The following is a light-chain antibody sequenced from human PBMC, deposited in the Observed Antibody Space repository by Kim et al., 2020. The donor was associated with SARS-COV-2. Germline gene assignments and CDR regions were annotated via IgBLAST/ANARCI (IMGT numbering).Light chain of an antibody. CDR1: QSVLYSSNNENY. CDR2: WAS. V-gene: IGKV4-1*01. J-gene: IGKJ4*01. CDR3: QQYYGTPLT. Sequence: ATINCKSSQSVLYSSNNENYLAWYQQKPGQPPKLLIYWASTRESGVPDRFSGSGSGTDFTLTISSLQAEDVAVYYCQQYYGTPLTFGGGTKVDIK.